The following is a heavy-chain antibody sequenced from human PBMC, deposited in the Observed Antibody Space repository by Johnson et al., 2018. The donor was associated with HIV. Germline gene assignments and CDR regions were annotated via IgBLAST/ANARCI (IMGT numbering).Heavy chain of an antibody. D-gene: IGHD1-26*01. CDR3: AKSTWELRHLDAFDI. V-gene: IGHV3-15*01. CDR2: IKSKTDGGTT. J-gene: IGHJ3*02. Sequence: EVQLVESGGGLVKPGGSLRLSCAASGFTFINAWMSWVRQAPGKGLEWVGRIKSKTDGGTTDHAAPVKGRFSISRDDSKNTLYLQMNSLRAEDTAVYYCAKSTWELRHLDAFDIWGQGTMVTVSS. CDR1: GFTFINAW.